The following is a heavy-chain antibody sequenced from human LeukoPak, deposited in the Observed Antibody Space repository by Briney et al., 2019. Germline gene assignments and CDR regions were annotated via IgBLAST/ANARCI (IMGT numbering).Heavy chain of an antibody. J-gene: IGHJ4*02. Sequence: SETLSLTCTVSGDSISGFYWSWVRQPPGKGMERIGYIYYSGSTNYNPSLKSRVTISVDTSKSHFSLKMTSVTAADTAVYYCERHQFTGLAHWGQGTLATVSS. CDR2: IYYSGST. D-gene: IGHD1-14*01. CDR3: ERHQFTGLAH. CDR1: GDSISGFY. V-gene: IGHV4-59*08.